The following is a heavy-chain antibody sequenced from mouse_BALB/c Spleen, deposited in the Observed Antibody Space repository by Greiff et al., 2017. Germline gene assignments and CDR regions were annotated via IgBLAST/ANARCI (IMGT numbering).Heavy chain of an antibody. J-gene: IGHJ2*01. CDR1: GFTFSSFG. V-gene: IGHV5-17*02. D-gene: IGHD4-1*01. CDR2: ISSGSSTI. CDR3: ARGNWDVDY. Sequence: DVKLVESGGGLVQPGGSRKLSCAASGFTFSSFGMHWVRQAPEKGLEWVAYISSGSSTIYYADTVKGRFTISRDNPKNTLFLQMTSLRSEDTAMYYCARGNWDVDYWGQGTTLTVSS.